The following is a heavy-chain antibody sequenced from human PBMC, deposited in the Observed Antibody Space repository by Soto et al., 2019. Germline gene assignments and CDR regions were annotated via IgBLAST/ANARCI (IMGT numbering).Heavy chain of an antibody. Sequence: SETLSLTCTVSGGSVTNSSYYWGWIRQSPGKGLEWIGSVYYRGRSYSKSSVKSRVTISVDTSKNQFSLNLNSVTASDTAVYYCARAPYSINAIDYWGQGTLVTVSS. V-gene: IGHV4-39*07. J-gene: IGHJ4*02. CDR1: GGSVTNSSYY. CDR3: ARAPYSINAIDY. CDR2: VYYRGRS. D-gene: IGHD4-4*01.